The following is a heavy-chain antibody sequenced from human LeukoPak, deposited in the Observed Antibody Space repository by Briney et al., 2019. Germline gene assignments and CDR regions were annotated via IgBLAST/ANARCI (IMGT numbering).Heavy chain of an antibody. CDR2: ISGSGGST. CDR1: GFTFSSYA. V-gene: IGHV3-23*01. Sequence: GGSLRLSCAASGFTFSSYAMSWVRQAPGKGLKWVSAISGSGGSTYYADSVKGRFTISRDNSKNTLYLQMNSLRAEDTAVYYCAKARGGRAPAAIGNDYWGQGTLVTVSS. J-gene: IGHJ4*02. CDR3: AKARGGRAPAAIGNDY. D-gene: IGHD2-2*01.